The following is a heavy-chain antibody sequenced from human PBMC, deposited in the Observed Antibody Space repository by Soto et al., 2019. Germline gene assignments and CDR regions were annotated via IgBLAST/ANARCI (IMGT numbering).Heavy chain of an antibody. D-gene: IGHD3-22*01. CDR3: VRDRALDSSGHWFDT. CDR1: GRPVGSGGYY. J-gene: IGHJ5*02. Sequence: PSETLSLTXTVSGRPVGSGGYYWTWIRQHPGRGLEWIGYIYHIGSPYYNPSLENRVTISLDTAKNQFSLNLTSVTAADTAIYYCVRDRALDSSGHWFDTWCQGTLVTVSS. V-gene: IGHV4-31*02. CDR2: IYHIGSP.